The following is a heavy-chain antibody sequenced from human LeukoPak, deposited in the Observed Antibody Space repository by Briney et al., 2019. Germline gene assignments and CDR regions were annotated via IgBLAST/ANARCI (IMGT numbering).Heavy chain of an antibody. J-gene: IGHJ4*02. Sequence: PGGSLRLSCAASGFTFSSYAMSWVRQAPGKGLEWVANIKQDGSEKYYVDSVKGRFTISRDNAKNSLYLQMNSLRAEDTAVYYCARRSLRSTALDYWGQGTLVTVSS. CDR2: IKQDGSEK. V-gene: IGHV3-7*01. CDR3: ARRSLRSTALDY. CDR1: GFTFSSYA. D-gene: IGHD3-3*01.